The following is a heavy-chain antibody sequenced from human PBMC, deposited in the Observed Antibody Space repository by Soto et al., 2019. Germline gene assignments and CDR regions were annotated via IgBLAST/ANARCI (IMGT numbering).Heavy chain of an antibody. J-gene: IGHJ6*02. CDR2: IIPIFGTA. CDR1: GGTFSCYA. CDR3: AIRVGPRVAARPMNYYYGMDV. D-gene: IGHD6-6*01. Sequence: GASVKVSCKASGGTFSCYAISWVRQAPGQGLEWMGGIIPIFGTANYAQKFQGRVTITADESTSTAYMELSSLRSEDTAVYYCAIRVGPRVAARPMNYYYGMDVWGQGTTVTVSS. V-gene: IGHV1-69*13.